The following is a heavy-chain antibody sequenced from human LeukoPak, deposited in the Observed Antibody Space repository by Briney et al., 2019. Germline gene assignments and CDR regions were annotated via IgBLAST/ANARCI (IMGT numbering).Heavy chain of an antibody. CDR2: ISATGVGT. CDR1: GFTFSIYA. J-gene: IGHJ3*02. Sequence: GGSLRLSCAASGFTFSIYAMSWVRQAPGKGLESVSAISATGVGTDYADSVKGRFTISRDNSKNTLFLQMNNLRADDTAVYYCANSDSSGYYDAFDIWGQGTMVTVSS. D-gene: IGHD3-22*01. CDR3: ANSDSSGYYDAFDI. V-gene: IGHV3-23*01.